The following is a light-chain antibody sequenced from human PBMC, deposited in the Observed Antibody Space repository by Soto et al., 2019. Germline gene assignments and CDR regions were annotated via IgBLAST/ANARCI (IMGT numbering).Light chain of an antibody. V-gene: IGKV1-39*01. J-gene: IGKJ2*01. CDR1: QTINNY. CDR2: GAS. CDR3: QQSDSKGPT. Sequence: DIQMTQSPSSLSAFVGDTVTITCRASQTINNYLNWYQLKPGKAPKLLIFGASNLKSGVPSRFSANGSVTDFSLTITSLRPEDFATYYCQQSDSKGPTFGQGTRL.